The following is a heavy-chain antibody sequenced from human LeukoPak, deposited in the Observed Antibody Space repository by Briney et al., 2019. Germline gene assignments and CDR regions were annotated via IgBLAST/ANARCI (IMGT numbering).Heavy chain of an antibody. CDR1: GGSISSYY. CDR3: ARHKYSSSRRGFDP. Sequence: PSETLSLTCTVSGGSISSYYWSWIRQPPGKGLEWIGYIYTSGSTNYIPSLKSRVTISVDTSKNQFSLKLSSVTAADTAVYYCARHKYSSSRRGFDPWGQGTLVTVSS. J-gene: IGHJ5*02. V-gene: IGHV4-4*09. CDR2: IYTSGST. D-gene: IGHD6-6*01.